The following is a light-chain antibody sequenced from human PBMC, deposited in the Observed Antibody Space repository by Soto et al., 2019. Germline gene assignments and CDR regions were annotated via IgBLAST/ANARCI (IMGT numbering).Light chain of an antibody. CDR2: KAS. CDR3: QHYITYPYT. Sequence: DIQMTQSPSTLSASVGDRVTITCRASQSITDWLAWYQQKPGKAPKLLIYKASSLGSGVPSRFSGGGSGTEFTLTISSLQPDDFASYYCQHYITYPYTFGQGTKVDSK. CDR1: QSITDW. V-gene: IGKV1-5*03. J-gene: IGKJ2*01.